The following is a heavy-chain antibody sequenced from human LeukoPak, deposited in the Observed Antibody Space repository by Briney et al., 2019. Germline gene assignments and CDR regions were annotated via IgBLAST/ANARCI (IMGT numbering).Heavy chain of an antibody. CDR3: TRGGVAVAGTGDY. CDR1: GFTFRNYW. CDR2: INSDGSST. D-gene: IGHD6-19*01. J-gene: IGHJ4*02. Sequence: GGSLRLSCAASGFTFRNYWMHWVRHTPGKGLVWVSHINSDGSSTNYADSVKGRFTISRDNAKNTLYLQMNSLRAEDTAVYYCTRGGVAVAGTGDYWGQGTLVTVSS. V-gene: IGHV3-74*01.